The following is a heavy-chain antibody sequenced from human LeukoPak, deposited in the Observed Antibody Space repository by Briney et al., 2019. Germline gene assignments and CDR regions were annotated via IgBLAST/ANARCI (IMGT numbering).Heavy chain of an antibody. J-gene: IGHJ6*03. CDR3: ARVSWFPGTSYYYMDV. V-gene: IGHV1-18*01. CDR2: ISAYNGNT. D-gene: IGHD1-1*01. Sequence: ASVKVSCKASGYTFTNYGISWVRQAPGQGGEWMGWISAYNGNTNYAQKLQDRVTMTTDTSKSIAYMELGSLRADDTAVYYCARVSWFPGTSYYYMDVWGKGTTATVSS. CDR1: GYTFTNYG.